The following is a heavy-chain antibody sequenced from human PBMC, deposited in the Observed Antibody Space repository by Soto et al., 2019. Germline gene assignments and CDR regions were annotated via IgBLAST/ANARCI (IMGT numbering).Heavy chain of an antibody. CDR2: IIPLFRTP. Sequence: QVQLVQSGAEMKEPGSSVKVSCKTSGGTFSSSAISWLRQAPGQGLEWMGGIIPLFRTPDYAQKFQGRVTIAADESTSSAYMERSSMRSADTAVYYCPRDNVRLQPGGNYYYILDVWGQGTTITVSS. J-gene: IGHJ6*02. CDR1: GGTFSSSA. D-gene: IGHD4-4*01. V-gene: IGHV1-69*12. CDR3: PRDNVRLQPGGNYYYILDV.